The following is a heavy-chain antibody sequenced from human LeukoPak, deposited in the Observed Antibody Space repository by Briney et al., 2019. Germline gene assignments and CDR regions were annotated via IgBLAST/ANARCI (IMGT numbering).Heavy chain of an antibody. CDR2: ISWNSGSI. D-gene: IGHD3-16*01. Sequence: SLRLSCAASGFTFDDYAMHWVRQAPGKGLEWVSGISWNSGSIGYADSVKGRFTISRDNAKNSLYLQMNSLRAEDTAIYYCAKDKIWGEDYFDYWGQGTLVTVSS. CDR1: GFTFDDYA. CDR3: AKDKIWGEDYFDY. V-gene: IGHV3-9*01. J-gene: IGHJ4*02.